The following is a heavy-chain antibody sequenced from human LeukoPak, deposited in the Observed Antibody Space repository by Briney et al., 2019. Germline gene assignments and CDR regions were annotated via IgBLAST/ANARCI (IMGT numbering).Heavy chain of an antibody. Sequence: GGSLRLSCAASGFTFSSYNMNWVRQAPGKGLEWVSSISPTSSYISYADSVKGRFTISRDNAKNSLYLQMNSLRVEDTAVYYCASTTRPSGPFDPWGQGTLVTVSS. CDR2: ISPTSSYI. CDR3: ASTTRPSGPFDP. V-gene: IGHV3-21*01. CDR1: GFTFSSYN. J-gene: IGHJ5*02. D-gene: IGHD1-26*01.